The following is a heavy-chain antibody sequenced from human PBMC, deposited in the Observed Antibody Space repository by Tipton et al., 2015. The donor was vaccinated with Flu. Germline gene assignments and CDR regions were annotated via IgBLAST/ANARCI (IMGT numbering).Heavy chain of an antibody. CDR1: GFTFSSYS. J-gene: IGHJ4*02. D-gene: IGHD2-2*01. V-gene: IGHV3-21*01. CDR3: ARSVVPAAIDY. Sequence: GSLRLSCAASGFTFSSYSMNWVRQAPGEGLEWVSSISSSSSYIYYADSVKGRFTISRDNAKNSLYLQMNSLRAEDTAVYYCARSVVPAAIDYWGQGTLVTVSS. CDR2: ISSSSSYI.